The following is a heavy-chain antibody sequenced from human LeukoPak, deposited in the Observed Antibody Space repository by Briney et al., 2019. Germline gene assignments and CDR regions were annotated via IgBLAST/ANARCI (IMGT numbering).Heavy chain of an antibody. CDR3: AKLFLGAAWIFDY. J-gene: IGHJ4*02. Sequence: SGRSLTLSCAASGFTVSSYGMSWVRHGPGKGLEWVSAISGSGGSTYYADSVKGRFTISRDNSKNTLYLQMNSLRAEDTAVYYCAKLFLGAAWIFDYWGQGTLVTVSS. CDR1: GFTVSSYG. CDR2: ISGSGGST. D-gene: IGHD3-16*01. V-gene: IGHV3-23*01.